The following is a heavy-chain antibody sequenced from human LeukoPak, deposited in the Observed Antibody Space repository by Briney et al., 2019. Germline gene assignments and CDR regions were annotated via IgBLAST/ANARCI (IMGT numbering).Heavy chain of an antibody. CDR1: GGSISSYY. CDR3: ARAYRLDRSNFPPAVAPGY. Sequence: SETLSLTCTVSGGSISSYYWSWIRQPPGKGLEWIGYIYYSGSTNYNPSLKSRVTISVDTSKNQFSLKLISVTAEDTAVYYCARAYRLDRSNFPPAVAPGYWGQGTLVTASS. V-gene: IGHV4-59*01. D-gene: IGHD6-19*01. J-gene: IGHJ4*02. CDR2: IYYSGST.